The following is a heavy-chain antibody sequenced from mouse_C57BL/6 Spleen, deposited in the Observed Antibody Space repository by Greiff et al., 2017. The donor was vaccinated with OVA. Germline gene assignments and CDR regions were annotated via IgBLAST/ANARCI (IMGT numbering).Heavy chain of an antibody. CDR2: ISYDGSN. CDR3: ARGGTGTRYFDY. D-gene: IGHD4-1*01. J-gene: IGHJ2*01. V-gene: IGHV3-6*01. Sequence: EVQVVESGPGLVKPSQSLSLTCSVTGYSITSGYYWNWIRQFPGNKLEWMGYISYDGSNNYNPSLKNRISITRDTSKNQFFLKLNSVTTEDTATYYCARGGTGTRYFDYWGQGTTLTVSS. CDR1: GYSITSGYY.